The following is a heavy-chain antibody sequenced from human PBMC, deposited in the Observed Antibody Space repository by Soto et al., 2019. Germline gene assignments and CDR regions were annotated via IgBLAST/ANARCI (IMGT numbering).Heavy chain of an antibody. CDR1: GGTFSSYT. V-gene: IGHV1-69*02. J-gene: IGHJ4*02. Sequence: QVQLVQSGAEVKKPGSSVKVSCKASGGTFSSYTISWVRQGPGQGLEWMGRIVPILGIANYAQKFQGRVTITADKSTSTAYMELSSLRSEDTAVYYCASRPAAGHFDYWGQGTLVTVSS. CDR3: ASRPAAGHFDY. CDR2: IVPILGIA. D-gene: IGHD6-13*01.